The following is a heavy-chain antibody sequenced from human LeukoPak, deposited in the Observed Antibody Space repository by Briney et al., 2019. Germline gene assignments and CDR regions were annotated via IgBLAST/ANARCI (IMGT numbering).Heavy chain of an antibody. D-gene: IGHD4-17*01. J-gene: IGHJ5*02. CDR2: IYYSGST. V-gene: IGHV4-31*03. CDR3: VRGVGDYVFDP. Sequence: PSQTLSLTCSASGGSISSGGYYWSWIRQHPGKGLEWIGYIYYSGSTYYNPSLKSRATISVDTSKDQFSLKLNSVTAADTAVYYCVRGVGDYVFDPWGQGTLVTVSS. CDR1: GGSISSGGYY.